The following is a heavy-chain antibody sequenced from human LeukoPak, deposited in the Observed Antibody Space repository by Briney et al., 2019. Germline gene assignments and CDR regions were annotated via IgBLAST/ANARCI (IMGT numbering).Heavy chain of an antibody. Sequence: SETLSLTCTVSGGSISSGDYYWSWIRQPPGKGLEWIGYIYYSGSTYHNPSLKSRVTISVDTSKNQFSLKLSSVTAADTAAYYCASLTGYCSSTSCYDFDYWGQGTLVTVSS. CDR3: ASLTGYCSSTSCYDFDY. J-gene: IGHJ4*02. D-gene: IGHD2-2*01. V-gene: IGHV4-30-4*08. CDR2: IYYSGST. CDR1: GGSISSGDYY.